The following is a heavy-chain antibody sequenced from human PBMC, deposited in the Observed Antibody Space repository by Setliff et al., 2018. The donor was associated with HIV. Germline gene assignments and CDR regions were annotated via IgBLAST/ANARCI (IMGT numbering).Heavy chain of an antibody. J-gene: IGHJ4*02. CDR3: ARDNYYDSSGIDY. CDR2: IYTSGST. D-gene: IGHD3-22*01. Sequence: SETLSLTCTVSGGSISSTNYFWGWIRQPPGKGLEWIGRIYTSGSTNYNPSLKSRVTISVDTSKNQFSLKLSSVTAADTAVYYCARDNYYDSSGIDYWGQGTLVTVSS. CDR1: GGSISSTNYF. V-gene: IGHV4-39*07.